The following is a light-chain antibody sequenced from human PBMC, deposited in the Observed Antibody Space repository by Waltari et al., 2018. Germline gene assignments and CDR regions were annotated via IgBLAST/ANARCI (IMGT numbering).Light chain of an antibody. J-gene: IGKJ1*01. CDR3: QKYGTLPAT. CDR2: DAS. Sequence: EIVLTQSPGTLSLSPGDRATLSCRASQIVSRTLAWYQQKPGQATRLLIYDASSRPTGIPDRFSGSGSGTDFSLTISRLEPEDFAVYYCQKYGTLPATFGQGTKVEIK. CDR1: QIVSRT. V-gene: IGKV3-20*01.